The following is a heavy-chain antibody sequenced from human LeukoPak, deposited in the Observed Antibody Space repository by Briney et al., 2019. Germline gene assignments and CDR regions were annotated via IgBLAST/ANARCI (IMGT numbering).Heavy chain of an antibody. D-gene: IGHD3-10*01. CDR2: INHSGST. CDR3: ARTRYYYNSRSYGAPYYFDY. Sequence: TETLSLTCAVYGGSFSGYYWSWIRQPPGKGLEWIGEINHSGSTNYNPSLKSRVTISVDTSKNQFSLKLTSVTAADTAVYYCARTRYYYNSRSYGAPYYFDYWGQGTLVTVSS. CDR1: GGSFSGYY. J-gene: IGHJ4*02. V-gene: IGHV4-34*01.